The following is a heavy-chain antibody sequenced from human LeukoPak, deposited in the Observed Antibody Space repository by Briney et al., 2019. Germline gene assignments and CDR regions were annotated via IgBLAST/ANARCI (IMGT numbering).Heavy chain of an antibody. V-gene: IGHV3-23*01. CDR3: AKDRIAADGLFQH. Sequence: PGGSLRLSCAASGFTFSSYAMSWVRQAPGKGLEWVSAISGSGGSTYYADSVKGRFTISRDNSKNTLYVQMNSLRAEDTAVFYCAKDRIAADGLFQHWGQGTLVTVSS. CDR2: ISGSGGST. D-gene: IGHD6-13*01. J-gene: IGHJ1*01. CDR1: GFTFSSYA.